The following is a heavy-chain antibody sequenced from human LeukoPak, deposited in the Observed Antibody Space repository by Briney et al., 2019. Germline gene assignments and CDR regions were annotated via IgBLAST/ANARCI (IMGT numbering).Heavy chain of an antibody. V-gene: IGHV4-39*07. CDR1: GASISSTDYY. J-gene: IGHJ4*02. D-gene: IGHD1-26*01. Sequence: SETLSLTCSVSGASISSTDYYWGWIRQTPEEGLEWIGSIYSSGRAYYNPSLKSRVTMSLDKSSNQFSLRLISATVADTAVYYCARGDYVEGATAYWGQGILVAVSS. CDR2: IYSSGRA. CDR3: ARGDYVEGATAY.